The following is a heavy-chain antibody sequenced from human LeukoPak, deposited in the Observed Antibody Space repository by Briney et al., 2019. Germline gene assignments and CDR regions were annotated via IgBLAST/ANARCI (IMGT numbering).Heavy chain of an antibody. D-gene: IGHD6-19*01. V-gene: IGHV3-30-3*01. CDR2: ISYDGSNK. CDR3: ARSSLGLGY. CDR1: GFTFSSYA. Sequence: GGSLRLSCAASGFTFSSYAMHWVRQAPGKGLEWVAVISYDGSNKYYADSVKGRFTISRDNSKNTLYLLMNSLRAEDTAVYYCARSSLGLGYWGQGTLVTVSS. J-gene: IGHJ4*02.